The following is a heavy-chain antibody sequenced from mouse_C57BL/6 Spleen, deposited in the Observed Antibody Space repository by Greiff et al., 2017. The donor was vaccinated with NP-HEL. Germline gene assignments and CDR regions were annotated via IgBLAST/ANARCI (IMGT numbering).Heavy chain of an antibody. J-gene: IGHJ4*01. Sequence: VQLQQSGAELVRPGASVKLSCKASGYTFTDYYINWVKQRPGQGLEWIARIYPGSGNTYYNEKFKGKATLTAEKSSSTAYMQLSSLTSEDSAVYFCARGDYEGDAMDYWGQGTSVTVSS. CDR2: IYPGSGNT. V-gene: IGHV1-76*01. D-gene: IGHD2-4*01. CDR1: GYTFTDYY. CDR3: ARGDYEGDAMDY.